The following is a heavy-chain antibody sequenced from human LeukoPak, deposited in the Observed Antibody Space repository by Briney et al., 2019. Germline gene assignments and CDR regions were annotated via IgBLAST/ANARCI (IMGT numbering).Heavy chain of an antibody. CDR2: IKRDGSEK. D-gene: IGHD3-22*01. Sequence: GGSLRLSCAASGFTFSSYWMNWVRQAPGKGLGWVANIKRDGSEKDYVDSLRGRVTISRDNAKNSLCLQMSSLRDEDTAVYYCARSYYDSSGYYQHADYWGQGTLVTVSS. J-gene: IGHJ4*02. V-gene: IGHV3-7*01. CDR1: GFTFSSYW. CDR3: ARSYYDSSGYYQHADY.